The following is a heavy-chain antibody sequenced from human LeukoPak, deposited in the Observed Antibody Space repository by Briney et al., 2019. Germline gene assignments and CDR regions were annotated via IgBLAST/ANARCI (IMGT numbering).Heavy chain of an antibody. D-gene: IGHD1-26*01. V-gene: IGHV3-30-3*01. Sequence: GGSLRLSCAASGFTFSSYAMHWVRQAPGKGLEWVAVISYDGSNKYYADSVKGRFTISRDNSKNTLYLQMNSLRAEDTAVYYCARDGGIGPAPGYWGQGTLVTVSS. CDR2: ISYDGSNK. CDR1: GFTFSSYA. J-gene: IGHJ4*02. CDR3: ARDGGIGPAPGY.